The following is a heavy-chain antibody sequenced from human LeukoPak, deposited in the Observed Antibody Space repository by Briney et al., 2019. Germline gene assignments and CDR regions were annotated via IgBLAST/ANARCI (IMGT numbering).Heavy chain of an antibody. D-gene: IGHD5-24*01. Sequence: PSETLSLTCTVSGGSISSYYWSWIRQPPGKGLEWIGYIYYSGSTNYNPSLKSRVTISIDTSKNQFSLKLSSVTAADTAVYYRAGREIDAFDIWGQGTMVTVSS. V-gene: IGHV4-59*01. CDR1: GGSISSYY. CDR2: IYYSGST. J-gene: IGHJ3*02. CDR3: AGREIDAFDI.